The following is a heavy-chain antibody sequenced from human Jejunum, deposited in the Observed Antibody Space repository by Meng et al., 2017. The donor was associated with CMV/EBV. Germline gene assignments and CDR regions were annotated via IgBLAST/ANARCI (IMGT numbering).Heavy chain of an antibody. CDR3: ATDYRRGAGPN. D-gene: IGHD6-13*01. J-gene: IGHJ4*02. V-gene: IGHV3-21*01. CDR2: ITSGSRYI. Sequence: AASGLDFNTYTMNWIRQAPGKGLEWVSSITSGSRYIFYTDSVKGRFTLSRDNAKKSLYLQMNSLRAADTAVYYCATDYRRGAGPNWGQGTLVTVSS. CDR1: GLDFNTYT.